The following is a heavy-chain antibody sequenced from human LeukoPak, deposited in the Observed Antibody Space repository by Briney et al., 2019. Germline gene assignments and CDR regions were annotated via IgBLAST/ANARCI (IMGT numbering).Heavy chain of an antibody. D-gene: IGHD5-18*01. V-gene: IGHV1-46*01. CDR1: GYTFTSYY. CDR3: ARSVQLLYYFDY. J-gene: IGHJ4*02. Sequence: EASVMVSCKASGYTFTSYYMHWVRQAPGQGLEWMGIINPSGGSTSYAQKFQGRVTMTRDTSTSTVYMELSSLRSEDTAVYYCARSVQLLYYFDYWGQGTLVTVSS. CDR2: INPSGGST.